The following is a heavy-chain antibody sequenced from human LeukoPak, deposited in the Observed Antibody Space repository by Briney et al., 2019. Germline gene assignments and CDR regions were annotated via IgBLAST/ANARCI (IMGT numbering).Heavy chain of an antibody. CDR3: ARVSPLPLSRLWFDP. CDR2: IKQDGSEK. J-gene: IGHJ5*02. Sequence: GGSLRLSCAGSGFTFSNYAMSWVRQAPGKGLEWVANIKQDGSEKYYVDSVKGRFTTSRDNAKDSLYLQMNSLRAEDTAVYYCARVSPLPLSRLWFDPWGQGTLVTVSS. CDR1: GFTFSNYA. V-gene: IGHV3-7*01. D-gene: IGHD2/OR15-2a*01.